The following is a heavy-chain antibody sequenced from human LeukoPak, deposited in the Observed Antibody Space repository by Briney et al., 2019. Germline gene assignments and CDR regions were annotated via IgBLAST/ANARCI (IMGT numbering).Heavy chain of an antibody. V-gene: IGHV5-51*01. D-gene: IGHD3-22*01. Sequence: GESLKISCKGSGYSFTSYWISWVRQIPGKGLEWLGIIYPGDSDTRYSPSFQGQVTISADKSISTAYLQWSSLKASDTAMYYCARHIQEGYYDSPFDYWGQGTLVTVSS. CDR1: GYSFTSYW. J-gene: IGHJ4*02. CDR2: IYPGDSDT. CDR3: ARHIQEGYYDSPFDY.